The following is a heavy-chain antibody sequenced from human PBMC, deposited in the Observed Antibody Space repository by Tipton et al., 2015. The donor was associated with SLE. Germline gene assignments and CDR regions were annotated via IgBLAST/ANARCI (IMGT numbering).Heavy chain of an antibody. Sequence: TLSLTCTVSGGSITSGNFYWNWIRQPAGKGLEWIGEITHSGGTNYNPSLKSRVTISVDTSKNQFSLRLSSVTAADTAVYYCARGRIPLGDYMWENFRSMWYFDSWGQGTLVTVSS. CDR1: GGSITSGNFY. J-gene: IGHJ4*02. D-gene: IGHD3-16*02. CDR3: ARGRIPLGDYMWENFRSMWYFDS. CDR2: ITHSGGT. V-gene: IGHV4-61*09.